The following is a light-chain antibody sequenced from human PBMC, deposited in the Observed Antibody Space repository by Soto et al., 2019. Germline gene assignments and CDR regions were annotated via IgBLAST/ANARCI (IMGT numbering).Light chain of an antibody. CDR1: QSLSSNY. J-gene: IGKJ5*01. Sequence: EIVLTQSPGTLSLSPGERATLSCRASQSLSSNYLAWYQQKPGQAPRLLIYGVSSRATGVPVSFSGSGSGTEFTLTISNLQSEDFAVYFCQQYHNWPPITFGQGTRLEI. V-gene: IGKV3-20*01. CDR3: QQYHNWPPIT. CDR2: GVS.